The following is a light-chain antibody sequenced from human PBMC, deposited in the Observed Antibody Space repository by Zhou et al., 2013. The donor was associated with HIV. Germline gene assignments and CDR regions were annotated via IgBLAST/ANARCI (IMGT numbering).Light chain of an antibody. J-gene: IGKJ3*01. Sequence: PGERATLSCRASLSVGSIFLAWYQQKPGQAPRLLIYGASNRATGIPDRFSGSESGTDFILTISRLEPEDFAVYYCQQRSNWPLTFGPGTKVDIK. CDR2: GAS. V-gene: IGKV3D-20*02. CDR1: LSVGSIF. CDR3: QQRSNWPLT.